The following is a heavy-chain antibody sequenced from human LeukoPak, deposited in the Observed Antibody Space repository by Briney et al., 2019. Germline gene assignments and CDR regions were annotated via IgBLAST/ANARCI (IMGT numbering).Heavy chain of an antibody. Sequence: GGSLRLSCAASGFTFSSYGMHWVRQAPGKGLEWVAVISYDGSNKYYADSVKGRFTISRDNSKNTLYLQMNSLRAEDTAVYYCAKDLNIVVVPAAIPTHGPGDGMDVWGQETTVTVSS. D-gene: IGHD2-2*01. J-gene: IGHJ6*02. V-gene: IGHV3-30*18. CDR3: AKDLNIVVVPAAIPTHGPGDGMDV. CDR1: GFTFSSYG. CDR2: ISYDGSNK.